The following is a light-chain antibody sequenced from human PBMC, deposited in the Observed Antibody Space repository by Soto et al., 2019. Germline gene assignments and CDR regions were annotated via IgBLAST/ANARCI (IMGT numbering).Light chain of an antibody. CDR2: GAP. J-gene: IGKJ4*01. CDR1: QSVNNDY. V-gene: IGKV3-20*01. Sequence: ETVLTQSPGTLSLSPGERATLSCRATQSVNNDYLAWYQQRPGLAPRLLIFGAPGRATGIPDRFSGSGSGTDFTLTISRLEPEDFAIYYCQQYGTSPLTFGGGTKVEIK. CDR3: QQYGTSPLT.